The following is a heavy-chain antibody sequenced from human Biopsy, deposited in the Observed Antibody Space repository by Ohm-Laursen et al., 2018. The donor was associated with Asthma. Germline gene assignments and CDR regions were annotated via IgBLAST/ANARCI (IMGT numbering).Heavy chain of an antibody. CDR1: GGTFNTYV. Sequence: ASVKVSCKSLGGTFNTYVIGWVRQAPGQGLEWMGGINSVFGTTTYPQKFQDRVSITADDSTSTVYMELSSLRSEDTAVYYCARKAGSCISRTCYSLDFWGQGTLVTVPS. D-gene: IGHD2-2*01. CDR3: ARKAGSCISRTCYSLDF. V-gene: IGHV1-69*13. CDR2: INSVFGTT. J-gene: IGHJ4*02.